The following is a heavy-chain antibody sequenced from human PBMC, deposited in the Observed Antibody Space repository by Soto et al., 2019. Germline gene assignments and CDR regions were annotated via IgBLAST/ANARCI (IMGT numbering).Heavy chain of an antibody. Sequence: QVQLVQSGAEVKKPGSSVKVSCKASGGTFSSYAISWVRQAPGQGLEWMGGIIPIFGTANYAQKFQGRVTITADESTSTASMELRSLRSEDTAVYYCARGEGYCSGGSCYWFDPWGQGTLVTVSS. CDR3: ARGEGYCSGGSCYWFDP. CDR1: GGTFSSYA. CDR2: IIPIFGTA. J-gene: IGHJ5*02. V-gene: IGHV1-69*12. D-gene: IGHD2-15*01.